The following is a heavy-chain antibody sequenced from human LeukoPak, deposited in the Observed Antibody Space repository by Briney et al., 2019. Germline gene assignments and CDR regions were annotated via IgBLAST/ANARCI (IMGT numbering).Heavy chain of an antibody. V-gene: IGHV4-4*07. CDR1: GGSISSYY. J-gene: IGHJ5*02. CDR3: ARDVKWDLVRWFDP. CDR2: IYTSGST. D-gene: IGHD1-26*01. Sequence: SETLSLTCTVSGGSISSYYWSWIRRPAGKGLEWIGRIYTSGSTNYNPSLKSRVTMSVDTSKNQFSLKLSSVTAADTAVYYCARDVKWDLVRWFDPWGQGTLVTVSS.